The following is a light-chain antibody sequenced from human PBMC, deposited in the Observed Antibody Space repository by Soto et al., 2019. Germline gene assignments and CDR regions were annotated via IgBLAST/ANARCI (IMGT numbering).Light chain of an antibody. CDR1: TGPVTSGFY. CDR3: LLYYAPTQPRL. V-gene: IGLV7-43*01. J-gene: IGLJ1*01. CDR2: STS. Sequence: QTVVTQEPSLTVSPGGTVTLTCASSTGPVTSGFYPNWFQQKPGQPPRALIYSTSNKHSWTPARFSGYLLGGKAALTLSDVQPEDGADYYCLLYYAPTQPRLFGNGTTLTVL.